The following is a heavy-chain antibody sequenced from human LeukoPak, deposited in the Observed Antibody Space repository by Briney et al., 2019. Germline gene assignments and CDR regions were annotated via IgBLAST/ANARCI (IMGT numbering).Heavy chain of an antibody. D-gene: IGHD3-22*01. CDR1: GYTFTGYY. Sequence: VASVKVSCKASGYTFTGYYMHCVRQAPGQGLEWMGWINPNSGGTNYAQKFQGRVTMTRDTSISTAYMALSRLRSDDTAVYYCARDLGRRYYYDSSGYHTAVWFDPWGQGTLVTVSS. CDR2: INPNSGGT. V-gene: IGHV1-2*02. CDR3: ARDLGRRYYYDSSGYHTAVWFDP. J-gene: IGHJ5*02.